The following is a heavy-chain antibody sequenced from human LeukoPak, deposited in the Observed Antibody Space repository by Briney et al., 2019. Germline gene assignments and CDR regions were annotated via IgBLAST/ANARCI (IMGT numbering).Heavy chain of an antibody. CDR1: GGSISSGDYY. D-gene: IGHD5-12*01. CDR3: ARMGESGYSGYDGSGYFDY. CDR2: IYYSGST. V-gene: IGHV4-30-4*01. Sequence: PSQTLSLTCTLSGGSISSGDYYWSWIRQPPGKGLEWIGYIYYSGSTYYNPSLKSRVTISVDTSKNQFSLKLSSVTAADTAVYYCARMGESGYSGYDGSGYFDYWGQGTLVTVSS. J-gene: IGHJ4*02.